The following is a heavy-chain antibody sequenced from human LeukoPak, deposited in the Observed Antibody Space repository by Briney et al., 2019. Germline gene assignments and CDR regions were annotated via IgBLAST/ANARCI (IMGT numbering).Heavy chain of an antibody. V-gene: IGHV4-59*01. CDR3: ARGSKYYYDSSGYYWFDY. D-gene: IGHD3-22*01. Sequence: PSETPSLTCTVSGGSISSYYWSWIRQPPGKGLEWIGYIYYSGSTNYNPSLKSRVTISVDTSKNQFSLKLSSVTAADTAVYYCARGSKYYYDSSGYYWFDYWGQGTLVTVSS. CDR2: IYYSGST. J-gene: IGHJ4*02. CDR1: GGSISSYY.